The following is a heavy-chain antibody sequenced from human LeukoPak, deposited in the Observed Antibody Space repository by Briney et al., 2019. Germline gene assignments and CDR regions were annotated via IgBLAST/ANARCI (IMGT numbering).Heavy chain of an antibody. CDR2: IYYGGST. CDR1: GGSISSYY. V-gene: IGHV4-59*01. CDR3: ARDRFDSGYFDY. Sequence: PSETLSLTCTVSGGSISSYYWSWIRQPPGKGLEWIGYIYYGGSTNYNPSLKSRVTISVDTSKNQFSLKLSSVTAADTAVYYCARDRFDSGYFDYWGQGTLVTVSS. J-gene: IGHJ4*02. D-gene: IGHD1-26*01.